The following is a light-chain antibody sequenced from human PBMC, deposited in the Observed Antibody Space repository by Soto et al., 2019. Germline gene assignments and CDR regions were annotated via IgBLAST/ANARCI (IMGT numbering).Light chain of an antibody. CDR3: QQSYSTLIT. CDR2: AAS. J-gene: IGKJ5*01. CDR1: QSISSY. Sequence: DIHGTQSPSSLSASVGDRVTITCRASQSISSYLNWYQQKPGKAPKLLIYAASSLQSGVPSRFSGSGSGTDFTLTISSLQPEDFATYYCQQSYSTLITFGQGTRLEIK. V-gene: IGKV1-39*01.